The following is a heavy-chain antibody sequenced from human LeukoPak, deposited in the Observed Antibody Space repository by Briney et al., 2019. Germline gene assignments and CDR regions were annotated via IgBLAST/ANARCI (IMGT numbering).Heavy chain of an antibody. CDR2: INHSGST. CDR1: GGSISSYY. V-gene: IGHV4-34*01. CDR3: ARTALRYFDWLRSGGFDY. D-gene: IGHD3-9*01. Sequence: PSETLSLTCTVSGGSISSYYWSWIRQPPGKGLEWIGEINHSGSTNYNQSLKCRVTISVDTSKNQFSLKLSSVTAADTAVYYCARTALRYFDWLRSGGFDYWGQGTLVTVSS. J-gene: IGHJ4*02.